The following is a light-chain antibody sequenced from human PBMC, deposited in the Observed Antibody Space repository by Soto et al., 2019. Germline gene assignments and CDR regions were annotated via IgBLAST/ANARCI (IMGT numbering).Light chain of an antibody. Sequence: EVVLTQSPATLSLSPGERATLSCRASENVRTFVDWYQQKPGQAPRLLIYGASNRATGIPARFSGSGSGTDFTLTISSLQPEDFATYYCQQSYSTPYTFGQGTKLEIK. V-gene: IGKV3-11*01. CDR1: ENVRTF. CDR3: QQSYSTPYT. CDR2: GAS. J-gene: IGKJ2*01.